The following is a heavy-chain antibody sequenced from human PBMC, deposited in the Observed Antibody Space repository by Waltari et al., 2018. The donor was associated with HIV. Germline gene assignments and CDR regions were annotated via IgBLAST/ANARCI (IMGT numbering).Heavy chain of an antibody. D-gene: IGHD3-22*01. CDR2: IYWDDDK. CDR3: ARQYSRVGAFDR. J-gene: IGHJ3*01. Sequence: QTTLKVSGQTLLTPTQTLTLPFTFSGFSLGTIAVGVGWLRQAPGKAPEWLALIYWDDDKHYSPSLKTRLTITKDNSKRQVVVTMTNMDPVDIGTYYCARQYSRVGAFDRWGQGTVVTVSS. CDR1: GFSLGTIAVG. V-gene: IGHV2-5*02.